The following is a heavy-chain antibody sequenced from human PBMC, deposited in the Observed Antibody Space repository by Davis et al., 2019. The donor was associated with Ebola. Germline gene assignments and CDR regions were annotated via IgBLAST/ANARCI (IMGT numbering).Heavy chain of an antibody. V-gene: IGHV3-21*01. Sequence: GESLKISCAASGFTFSSYSMNWVRQAPGKGLEWVSSISSSSSYIYYADSVKGRFTISRDNAKNSLYLQMNSLRAEDTAVYYCARSNGIDFWSGQRRGYFDYWGQGTLVTVSS. J-gene: IGHJ4*02. D-gene: IGHD3-3*01. CDR2: ISSSSSYI. CDR3: ARSNGIDFWSGQRRGYFDY. CDR1: GFTFSSYS.